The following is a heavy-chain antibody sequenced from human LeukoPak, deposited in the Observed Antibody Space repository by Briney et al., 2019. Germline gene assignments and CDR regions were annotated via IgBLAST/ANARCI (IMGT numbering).Heavy chain of an antibody. CDR3: TTVWYSSGWRIDY. V-gene: IGHV3-15*01. D-gene: IGHD6-19*01. CDR2: IKSKTDGGTT. J-gene: IGHJ4*02. Sequence: GGSLRLSCAASGFTFSNAWMSWVRQAPGKGLEWVGRIKSKTDGGTTDYAAPVKGRFTISRDDSKNTLYPQMNSLKTEDTAVYYCTTVWYSSGWRIDYWGQGTLVTVSS. CDR1: GFTFSNAW.